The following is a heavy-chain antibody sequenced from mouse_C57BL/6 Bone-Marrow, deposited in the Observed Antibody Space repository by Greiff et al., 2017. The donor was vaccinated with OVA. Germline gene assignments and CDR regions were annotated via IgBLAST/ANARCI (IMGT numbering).Heavy chain of an antibody. J-gene: IGHJ2*01. CDR1: GYTFTSYW. D-gene: IGHD1-1*01. CDR3: AVAPYFDY. CDR2: INPSSGYT. Sequence: VQLQQSGAELAKPGASVKLSCKASGYTFTSYWMHWVKQRPGQGLEWIGYINPSSGYTKYNQKFKDKAKLTADKSSSTAYMQLSSLTYEDSAVYYCAVAPYFDYWGQGTTLTVSS. V-gene: IGHV1-7*01.